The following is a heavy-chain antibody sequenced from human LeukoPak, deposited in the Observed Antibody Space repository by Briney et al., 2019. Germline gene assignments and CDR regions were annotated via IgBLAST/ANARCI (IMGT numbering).Heavy chain of an antibody. D-gene: IGHD6-13*01. J-gene: IGHJ4*02. V-gene: IGHV4-59*08. Sequence: PSETLSLTCTVSGGSISSYYWSWIRQPPGKGLEWIGYIYYSGSTNYNPSLKSRVTISVDTSKNQFSLKLSSVTAADTAVYYCARLNAGIAAAGTDYWGQGTLVTVSS. CDR2: IYYSGST. CDR3: ARLNAGIAAAGTDY. CDR1: GGSISSYY.